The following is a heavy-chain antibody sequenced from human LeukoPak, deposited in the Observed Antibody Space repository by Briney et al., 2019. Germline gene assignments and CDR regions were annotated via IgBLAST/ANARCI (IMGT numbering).Heavy chain of an antibody. CDR2: ISYDGSNK. CDR1: GFTFSSYA. CDR3: ARGGSYEQLANDAFDI. V-gene: IGHV3-30-3*01. D-gene: IGHD6-13*01. J-gene: IGHJ3*02. Sequence: PGRSLRLSCAASGFTFSSYAMHWVRQAPGKGLEGVAVISYDGSNKYYADSVKGRFTISRDNSKNTLYLQMNSLRAEDTAVYYCARGGSYEQLANDAFDIWGQGTMVTVPS.